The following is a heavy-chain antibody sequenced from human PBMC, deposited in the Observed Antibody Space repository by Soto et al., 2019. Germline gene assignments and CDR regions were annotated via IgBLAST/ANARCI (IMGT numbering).Heavy chain of an antibody. D-gene: IGHD3-22*01. CDR2: ISGSGGST. CDR3: ARDQLYYNDISGRPLNAFDV. V-gene: IGHV3-23*01. J-gene: IGHJ3*01. Sequence: GLPMRLSCAAAGFTFSKYRMSWIRQTQGKGLEWVSYISGSGGSTYYADSVKGRFTISRDNSKNTLYLQMNSLRAEDTAVYYCARDQLYYNDISGRPLNAFDVWGQGTMVTVSS. CDR1: GFTFSKYR.